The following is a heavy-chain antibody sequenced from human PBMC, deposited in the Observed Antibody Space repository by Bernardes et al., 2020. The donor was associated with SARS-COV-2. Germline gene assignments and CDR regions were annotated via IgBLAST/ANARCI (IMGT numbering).Heavy chain of an antibody. CDR2: IYYSGST. V-gene: IGHV4-59*08. J-gene: IGHJ5*02. Sequence: SETLSLTCTVSGGSISSYYWSWIRQPPGKGLEWIGYIYYSGSTNYNPSLKSRVTISVDTSKNQFSLKLSSVTAADTAVYYCARQGRTVDFWSGYWGGNNWFDPWGQGTLVTVSS. CDR1: GGSISSYY. D-gene: IGHD3-3*01. CDR3: ARQGRTVDFWSGYWGGNNWFDP.